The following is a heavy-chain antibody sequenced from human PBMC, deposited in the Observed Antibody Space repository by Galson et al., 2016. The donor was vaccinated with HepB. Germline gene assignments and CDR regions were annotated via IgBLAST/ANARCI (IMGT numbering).Heavy chain of an antibody. Sequence: SVKVSCKASGYTFTSYDINWVRQATGQGLEWMGWMNPNSGNTDYAQKFQGRVTMTRNTSISTAYMELSSLRFEDTALYYCARGSVLSGVKWFDRWGLGTLVTVSS. CDR3: ARGSVLSGVKWFDR. V-gene: IGHV1-8*01. CDR2: MNPNSGNT. CDR1: GYTFTSYD. D-gene: IGHD5/OR15-5a*01. J-gene: IGHJ5*02.